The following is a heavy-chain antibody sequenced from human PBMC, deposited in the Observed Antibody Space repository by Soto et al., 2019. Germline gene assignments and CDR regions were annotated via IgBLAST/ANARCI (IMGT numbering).Heavy chain of an antibody. CDR1: GGTFSNFI. CDR3: ARGAYDPPFYYFYMDV. Sequence: QVQLVQSGAEVKKPGSSVRVSCKASGGTFSNFILTWVRQAPGQGLEWMGRIIPILGTITYAQKCQGRVTITADKSSSTAYMELGILRSEDTAVYYCARGAYDPPFYYFYMDVWGKATTVTVSS. J-gene: IGHJ6*03. D-gene: IGHD5-12*01. V-gene: IGHV1-69*08. CDR2: IIPILGTI.